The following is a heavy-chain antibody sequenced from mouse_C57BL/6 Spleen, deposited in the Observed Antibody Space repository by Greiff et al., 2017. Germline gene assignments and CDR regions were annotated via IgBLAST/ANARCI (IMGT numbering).Heavy chain of an antibody. CDR2: ISYSGST. Sequence: ESGPGMVKPSQSLSLTCTVTGYSITSGYDWHWIRHFPGNKLEWMGYISYSGSTNYNPSLKSRISITHDTSKNHFFLKLNSVTTEDTATYYCARRGNYEFDYWGQGTTLTVSS. V-gene: IGHV3-1*01. D-gene: IGHD2-1*01. J-gene: IGHJ2*01. CDR3: ARRGNYEFDY. CDR1: GYSITSGYD.